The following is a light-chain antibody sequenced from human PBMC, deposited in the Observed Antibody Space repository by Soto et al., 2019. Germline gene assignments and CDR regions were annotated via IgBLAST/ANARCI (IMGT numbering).Light chain of an antibody. Sequence: QSALSQPPSASGSPGQSVTISCTGTSSDVGGYNYVSWYQQYPGRAPKLMIYEVTKRPSGVPDRFSGSKSGNTASLTVSGLQAEDEADYYCSSYAASNNFYFVFGGETKVPVL. CDR3: SSYAASNNFYFV. J-gene: IGLJ3*02. V-gene: IGLV2-8*01. CDR1: SSDVGGYNY. CDR2: EVT.